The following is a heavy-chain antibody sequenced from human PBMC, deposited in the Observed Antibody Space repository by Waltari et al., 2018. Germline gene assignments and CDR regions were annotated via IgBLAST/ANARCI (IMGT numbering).Heavy chain of an antibody. J-gene: IGHJ3*02. CDR3: ARGEAARGATADAFDI. V-gene: IGHV3-64*02. CDR2: ISSNGGST. D-gene: IGHD1-26*01. Sequence: EVQLVESGEGLVQPGGSLRLSCAASGFTLSSYAMHWVRQAPGKGLEYVSAISSNGGSTYYADSVKGRFTISRDNSKNTLYLQMGSLRAEDMAVYYCARGEAARGATADAFDIWGQGTMVTVSS. CDR1: GFTLSSYA.